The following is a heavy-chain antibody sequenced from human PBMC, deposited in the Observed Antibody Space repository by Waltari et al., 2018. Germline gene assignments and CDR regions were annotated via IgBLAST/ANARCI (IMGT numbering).Heavy chain of an antibody. CDR1: GGSISSVNYY. V-gene: IGHV4-39*01. D-gene: IGHD2-21*02. J-gene: IGHJ4*02. CDR3: ARFSQVTASSLLDF. CDR2: INYSGTT. Sequence: QLQMQESGPRLVKPSETLSLTCTVSGGSISSVNYYWGYIRQPPGKGLEWIGIINYSGTTYYNPSLKSRVIISADTSKNQFALQLSPVTAADTAVYYCARFSQVTASSLLDFWGQGTLVTVSS.